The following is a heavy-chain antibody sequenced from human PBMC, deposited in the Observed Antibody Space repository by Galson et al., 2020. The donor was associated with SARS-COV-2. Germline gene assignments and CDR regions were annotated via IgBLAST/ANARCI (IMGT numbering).Heavy chain of an antibody. CDR1: GFSFRLAW. CDR3: ATDRVAVAADPFYYNYGMDV. J-gene: IGHJ6*02. Sequence: GGSLRLSCAASGFSFRLAWMSWVRQAPGKGLEWVARIKDKLNDATRDYAVPVKGRFTISRDDSRNTVYLQITSLKTEDTAVYYCATDRVAVAADPFYYNYGMDVWGQGTTVTVSS. CDR2: IKDKLNDATR. D-gene: IGHD2-15*01. V-gene: IGHV3-15*01.